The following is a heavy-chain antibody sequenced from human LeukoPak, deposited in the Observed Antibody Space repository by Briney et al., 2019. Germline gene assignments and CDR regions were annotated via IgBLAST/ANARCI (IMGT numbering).Heavy chain of an antibody. V-gene: IGHV3-23*01. CDR1: GFTFSSYA. CDR3: AKDREYSYVYDAFDI. J-gene: IGHJ3*02. Sequence: PGGSLRLSCAASGFTFSSYAMSWVRQAPGKGLEWVSGMSGSGGRTYYADSVKGRFTISRDNSKNTLYLQMNTLRAEDTAVYYCAKDREYSYVYDAFDIWGQGTLVTVSS. CDR2: MSGSGGRT. D-gene: IGHD3-16*01.